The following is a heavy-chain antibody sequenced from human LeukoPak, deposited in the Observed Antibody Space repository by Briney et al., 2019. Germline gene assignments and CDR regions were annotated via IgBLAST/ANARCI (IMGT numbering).Heavy chain of an antibody. CDR3: ARDFYDDYILWYFHH. CDR1: GFTFSSYG. CDR2: ISYDGSNK. Sequence: PGGSLRLSCAASGFTFSSYGMHWVRQAPGKGLEWVAVISYDGSNKYYADSVKGRFTISRDNSKNTLYLQMNSLRAEDTAVYYCARDFYDDYILWYFHHWGQGTLVTVSS. D-gene: IGHD4-17*01. J-gene: IGHJ4*02. V-gene: IGHV3-30*03.